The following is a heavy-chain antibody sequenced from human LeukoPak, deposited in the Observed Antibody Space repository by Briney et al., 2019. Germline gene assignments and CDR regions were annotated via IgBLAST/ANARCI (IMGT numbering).Heavy chain of an antibody. Sequence: PSETLSLTCAVSGYSISSGYYWGWIRQPPGKGLEWIGSIYHSGSTYYNPSLKSRVTISVDTSKSQFSLKLSSVTAADTAVYYCARDHNWFDPWGQGTLVTVSS. CDR1: GYSISSGYY. CDR3: ARDHNWFDP. J-gene: IGHJ5*02. V-gene: IGHV4-38-2*02. CDR2: IYHSGST.